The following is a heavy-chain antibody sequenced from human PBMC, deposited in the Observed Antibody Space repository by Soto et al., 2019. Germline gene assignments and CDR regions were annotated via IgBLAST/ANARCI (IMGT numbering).Heavy chain of an antibody. J-gene: IGHJ4*02. CDR1: GVSISSGGYY. D-gene: IGHD2-8*01. V-gene: IGHV4-31*03. CDR2: IYYSGST. Sequence: PSETLSLTCTVSGVSISSGGYYWGWIRQHPGKGLEWIGYIYYSGSTYYNPSLKSRVTISVDTSKNQFSLKLSSVTAADTAVYYCARAGELMVYGYDYWGQGTLVTVSS. CDR3: ARAGELMVYGYDY.